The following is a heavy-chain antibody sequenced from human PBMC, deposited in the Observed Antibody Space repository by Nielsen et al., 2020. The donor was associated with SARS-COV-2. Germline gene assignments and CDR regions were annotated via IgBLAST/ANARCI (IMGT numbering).Heavy chain of an antibody. CDR2: ISWNSGSI. D-gene: IGHD3-16*01. V-gene: IGHV3-9*01. J-gene: IGHJ4*02. CDR3: AKDMGGRDRVY. CDR1: GFTFEDYA. Sequence: GESLKISCAASGFTFEDYAMHWVRQAPGKGLEWVSGISWNSGSIGYADSVKGRFTISRDNAKNSLYLQMNSLRAEDTALYYCAKDMGGRDRVYWGQGTLVTVSS.